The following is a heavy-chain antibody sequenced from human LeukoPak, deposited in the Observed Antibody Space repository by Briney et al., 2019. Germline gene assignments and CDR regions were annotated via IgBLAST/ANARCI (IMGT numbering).Heavy chain of an antibody. Sequence: SETLSLTCTVSGGSISSSSYYWGWIRQPPGKGLEWIGSIYYSGSTYYNPSLKSRVTVSADTSKNQFSLRLGSLSAADTAVYYCARRPRDTVNYGGPSAVDYWGQGTRVTVSS. CDR1: GGSISSSSYY. V-gene: IGHV4-39*07. CDR3: ARRPRDTVNYGGPSAVDY. D-gene: IGHD4-23*01. J-gene: IGHJ4*02. CDR2: IYYSGST.